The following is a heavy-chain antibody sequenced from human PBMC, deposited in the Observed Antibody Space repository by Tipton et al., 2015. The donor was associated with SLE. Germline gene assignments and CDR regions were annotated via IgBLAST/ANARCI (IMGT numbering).Heavy chain of an antibody. CDR2: ISGSGGST. J-gene: IGHJ6*02. Sequence: GSLRLSCAASGFTFSSYAMSWVRQAPGKGLEWVSAISGSGGSTYYADSVKGRFTISRDNSKNTLYLQMNSLRAEDTAVYYCAKNFRGSNYGDPKTIYYYYYGMDVWGQGTTVTVSS. V-gene: IGHV3-23*01. CDR1: GFTFSSYA. D-gene: IGHD4-17*01. CDR3: AKNFRGSNYGDPKTIYYYYYGMDV.